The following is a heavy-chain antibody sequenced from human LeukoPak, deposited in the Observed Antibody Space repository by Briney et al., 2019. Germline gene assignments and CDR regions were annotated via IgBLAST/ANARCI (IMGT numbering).Heavy chain of an antibody. CDR1: GYTLSEAS. V-gene: IGHV1-24*01. D-gene: IGHD3-22*01. Sequence: ASVKVSCKVSGYTLSEASMHCVRQAPGKGLEWMGGFDPEDGETIYAQKFQGRVTMTEDTSTDTAYMELSSLRSEDTAVYYCATAVRYYNSSGYYLDYRVQGTLVTVSS. CDR2: FDPEDGET. CDR3: ATAVRYYNSSGYYLDY. J-gene: IGHJ4*02.